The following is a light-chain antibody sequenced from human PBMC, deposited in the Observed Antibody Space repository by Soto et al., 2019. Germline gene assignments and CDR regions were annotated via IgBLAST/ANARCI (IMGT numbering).Light chain of an antibody. V-gene: IGKV1-39*01. CDR3: QQSYNTPRT. J-gene: IGKJ1*01. CDR1: QSISTY. CDR2: AAS. Sequence: IQTTQSPSSLSASVGDRFTITCLSSQSISTYLNRSQQRPGKAPNLLIYAASSLQSGVPSTFSGSGSGTDFTLTISSLQIEDFATYYCQQSYNTPRTFGQGTKVDI.